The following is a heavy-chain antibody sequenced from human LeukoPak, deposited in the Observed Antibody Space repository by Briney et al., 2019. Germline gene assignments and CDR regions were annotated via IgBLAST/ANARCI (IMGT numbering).Heavy chain of an antibody. V-gene: IGHV5-51*01. CDR2: IYRGDSDT. Sequence: HGESLKISCKGSGYSFTSYWIGWVRQMPGKGLEWMGIIYRGDSDTRYSTCFQGQVTISADKSISTAYMQWSSLKASKTSMYYCAKPGGNSDYWGQGTLVTVSS. CDR3: AKPGGNSDY. D-gene: IGHD4-23*01. J-gene: IGHJ4*02. CDR1: GYSFTSYW.